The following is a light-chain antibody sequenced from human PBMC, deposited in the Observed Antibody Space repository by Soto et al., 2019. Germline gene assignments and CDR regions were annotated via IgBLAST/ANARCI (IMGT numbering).Light chain of an antibody. CDR2: DTS. CDR3: QQCNNWPPIT. Sequence: EIVMTQSPATLSVSPGERATLSCRASQSVCSDVAWYQQKPGQAPRLLIYDTSTRATGIPARFSGSGSGTEFTLTISSLQSEDFAVYYCQQCNNWPPITFGQGTRLEIK. CDR1: QSVCSD. V-gene: IGKV3-15*01. J-gene: IGKJ5*01.